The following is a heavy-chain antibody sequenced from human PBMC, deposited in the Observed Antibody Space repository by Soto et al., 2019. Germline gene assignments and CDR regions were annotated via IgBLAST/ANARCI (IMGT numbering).Heavy chain of an antibody. D-gene: IGHD3-22*01. J-gene: IGHJ4*02. CDR1: GFTFSSYA. CDR2: ISYDGSNK. V-gene: IGHV3-30-3*01. Sequence: QVQLVESGGGVVQPGRSLRLSCAASGFTFSSYAMHWVRQAPGKGLEWVAVISYDGSNKYYADSVKGRFTISRDNSKNTLYLQMNSLRAEDTAVYYCARAPYYDDSSGYYWGSAHYFAYWGQGTLVTVSS. CDR3: ARAPYYDDSSGYYWGSAHYFAY.